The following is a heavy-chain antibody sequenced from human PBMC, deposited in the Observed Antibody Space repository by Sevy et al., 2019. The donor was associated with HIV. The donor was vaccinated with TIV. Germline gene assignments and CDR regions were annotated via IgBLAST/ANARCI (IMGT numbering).Heavy chain of an antibody. J-gene: IGHJ4*02. CDR1: GITFSRYA. D-gene: IGHD5-18*01. V-gene: IGHV3-23*01. CDR2: INGIGGST. CDR3: AKGAGIQIWSNFDY. Sequence: GGSLRLSCAASGITFSRYAMSWVRQAPGKGLEWVSAINGIGGSTYYADSVKGRFTISRDNSKNTLYLQMNSLRAEDTAVFYCAKGAGIQIWSNFDYLGQRTLVTVSS.